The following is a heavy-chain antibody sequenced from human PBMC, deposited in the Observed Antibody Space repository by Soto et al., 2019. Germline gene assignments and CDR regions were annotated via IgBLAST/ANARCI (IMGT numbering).Heavy chain of an antibody. V-gene: IGHV1-24*01. CDR1: GYTLTELS. D-gene: IGHD6-19*01. CDR3: ATDFVAVAGTAVSDY. Sequence: XSVKVSYNVSGYTLTELSMHLVRHSPGKGLEWMGGFDPEDGETIYAQKFQGRVTMTEDTSTDTAYMELSSLRSEDTAVYYCATDFVAVAGTAVSDYWGQGTLVTVSS. J-gene: IGHJ4*02. CDR2: FDPEDGET.